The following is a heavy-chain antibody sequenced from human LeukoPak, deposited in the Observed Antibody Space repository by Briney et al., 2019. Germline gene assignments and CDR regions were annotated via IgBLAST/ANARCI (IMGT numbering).Heavy chain of an antibody. CDR1: GYTFTSYA. CDR3: ARDRWFGELSDWYFDL. D-gene: IGHD3-10*01. CDR2: INTNTGNP. V-gene: IGHV7-4-1*02. Sequence: ASVKVSCKASGYTFTSYAMNWVRQAPGQGLEWMGWINTNTGNPTYAQGFTGRFVFSLDTSVSTAYLQISSLKAEDTAVYYCARDRWFGELSDWYFDLWGRGTLVTVSS. J-gene: IGHJ2*01.